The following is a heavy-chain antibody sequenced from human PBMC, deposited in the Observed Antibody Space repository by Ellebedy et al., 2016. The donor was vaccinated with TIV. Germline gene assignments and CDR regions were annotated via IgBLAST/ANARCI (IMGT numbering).Heavy chain of an antibody. Sequence: AASVKVSCKASGYKFINYGYTWVRQAPGQGLEWVGYISSHNDNSNYGKNFEGRVTMTTDRPTATVFMELGSLRSDDTAMYYCARTRYSSSWPDFWGQGTLVTVSS. CDR2: ISSHNDNS. D-gene: IGHD5-18*01. CDR3: ARTRYSSSWPDF. V-gene: IGHV1-18*04. CDR1: GYKFINYG. J-gene: IGHJ4*02.